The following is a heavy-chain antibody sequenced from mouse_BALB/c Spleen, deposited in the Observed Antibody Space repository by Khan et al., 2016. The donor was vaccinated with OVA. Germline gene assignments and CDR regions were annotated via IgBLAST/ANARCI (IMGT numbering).Heavy chain of an antibody. V-gene: IGHV9-3-1*01. Sequence: QIQLVQSGPELKKPGETVKISCKASGYNFTSYGMNWVKQSPGKALKWMGWINTYTGEPTYADDFKGRFAFSLETSASTAYLQINNLKNEDTATYYYARPPYFSYTLDYWGQGTSVTVSS. D-gene: IGHD2-10*01. CDR3: ARPPYFSYTLDY. CDR2: INTYTGEP. J-gene: IGHJ4*01. CDR1: GYNFTSYG.